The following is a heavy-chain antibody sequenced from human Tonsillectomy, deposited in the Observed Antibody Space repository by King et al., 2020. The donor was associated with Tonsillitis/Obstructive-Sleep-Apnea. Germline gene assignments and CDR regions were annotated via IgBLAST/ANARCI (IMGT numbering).Heavy chain of an antibody. CDR1: GFTFSSYW. CDR2: INIDGSST. CDR3: ARDPSSSWSSDAFDI. V-gene: IGHV3-74*01. J-gene: IGHJ3*02. D-gene: IGHD6-13*01. Sequence: VQLVESGGGLVQPGGSLRLSCAASGFTFSSYWMHWVRQAPGKGLVWVSRINIDGSSTSYADSVKGRFTISRDNAKNTLYLQMNSLRAEDTAVYYCARDPSSSWSSDAFDIWGQGTMVTVSS.